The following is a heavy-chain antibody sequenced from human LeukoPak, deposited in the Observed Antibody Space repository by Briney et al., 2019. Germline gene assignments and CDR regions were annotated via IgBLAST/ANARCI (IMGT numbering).Heavy chain of an antibody. Sequence: GGSLRLSCAASGFTFSSYSMNWVRQAPGKGLEWVSSISSSSSYIYYADSVKGRFTISRDNAKNSLYLQMNSLRAEDTAVYYCARDYPINDYNSEGDYYDSSGYPYYFDYWGQGTLVTVSS. CDR3: ARDYPINDYNSEGDYYDSSGYPYYFDY. V-gene: IGHV3-21*01. CDR2: ISSSSSYI. D-gene: IGHD3-22*01. CDR1: GFTFSSYS. J-gene: IGHJ4*02.